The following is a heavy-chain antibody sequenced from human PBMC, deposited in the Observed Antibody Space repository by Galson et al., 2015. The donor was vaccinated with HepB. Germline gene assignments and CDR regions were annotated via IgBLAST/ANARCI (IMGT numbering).Heavy chain of an antibody. V-gene: IGHV1-8*01. CDR1: GYTFTSYD. D-gene: IGHD3-16*02. Sequence: SVKVSCKASGYTFTSYDINWVRQATGQGLEWMGWMNPNSGNTGYAQKFQGRVTMTRNTSISTAYMELSSLRSEDTAVYYCARVTYDYVWGSYRYTEGGMDVWGQGTTVTVSS. CDR2: MNPNSGNT. J-gene: IGHJ6*02. CDR3: ARVTYDYVWGSYRYTEGGMDV.